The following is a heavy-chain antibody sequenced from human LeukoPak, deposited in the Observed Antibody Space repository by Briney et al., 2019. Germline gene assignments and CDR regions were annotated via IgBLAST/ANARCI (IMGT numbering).Heavy chain of an antibody. D-gene: IGHD5-24*01. CDR2: INPNSGGT. CDR1: GYTFTGYY. V-gene: IGHV1-2*02. Sequence: ASVKVSCKASGYTFTGYYMHWVRQAPGQGLEWMGWINPNSGGTNYAQKFQGRVTMTRDTSISTAYKELSRLRSDDTAVYYCARVVEMATISSYYFDYWGQGTLVTVSS. CDR3: ARVVEMATISSYYFDY. J-gene: IGHJ4*02.